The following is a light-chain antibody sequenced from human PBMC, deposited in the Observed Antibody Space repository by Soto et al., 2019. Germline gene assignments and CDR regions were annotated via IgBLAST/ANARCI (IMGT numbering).Light chain of an antibody. CDR1: QRVSSSY. J-gene: IGKJ1*01. Sequence: EIVLTQSPGTLSLSPGETATLSCMASQRVSSSYVAWYQQKPGQAPRLLLYGTSTRATGIPDRFSGSGSGTDFTLTISRLEPEDFAVYSCQQYGISPSTFGQGTKVEIK. V-gene: IGKV3-20*01. CDR2: GTS. CDR3: QQYGISPST.